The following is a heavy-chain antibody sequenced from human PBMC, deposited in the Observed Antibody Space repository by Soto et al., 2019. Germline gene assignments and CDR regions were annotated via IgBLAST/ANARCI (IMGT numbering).Heavy chain of an antibody. D-gene: IGHD3-22*01. J-gene: IGHJ4*02. CDR1: GFTFSNYA. CDR3: AKRNYYDSRGPYYWYSFDN. Sequence: EVELLESGGGLVQPGGSLRLSCAASGFTFSNYAMSWVRQAPGKGLEWVSGISGSGDNTYYADSVKGRFTISRDNSKSTLYLHMNSLRAEDTAVFYCAKRNYYDSRGPYYWYSFDNWGQGTLVTVSS. V-gene: IGHV3-23*01. CDR2: ISGSGDNT.